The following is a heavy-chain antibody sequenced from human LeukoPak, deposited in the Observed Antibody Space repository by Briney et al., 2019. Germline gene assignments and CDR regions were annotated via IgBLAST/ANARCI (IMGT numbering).Heavy chain of an antibody. V-gene: IGHV3-23*01. Sequence: GGSLRLSCAASGLSFSSFAMSWVRQGPARGLEWVSSIRGNGETLYADSVRGRFTLSTDSSRNTVYFQLNNLRVEDTAIYYCARASWVSSTDAVRWGQGTLVTVS. CDR1: GLSFSSFA. CDR2: IRGNGET. D-gene: IGHD3-16*01. J-gene: IGHJ4*02. CDR3: ARASWVSSTDAVR.